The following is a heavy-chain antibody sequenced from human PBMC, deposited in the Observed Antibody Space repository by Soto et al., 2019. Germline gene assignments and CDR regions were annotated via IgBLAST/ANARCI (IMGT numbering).Heavy chain of an antibody. CDR3: ARNPRLGRFLEWLSPPNYYYYGMDV. D-gene: IGHD3-3*01. J-gene: IGHJ6*02. CDR1: GWSFSGYY. Sequence: XETLSLTCPVDGWSFSGYYWSWIRQPPGKGLEWIGEINHSGSTNYNPSLKSRVTISVDTSKNQFSLKLSSVTAADTAVYYCARNPRLGRFLEWLSPPNYYYYGMDVWGQGTTVTVSS. V-gene: IGHV4-34*01. CDR2: INHSGST.